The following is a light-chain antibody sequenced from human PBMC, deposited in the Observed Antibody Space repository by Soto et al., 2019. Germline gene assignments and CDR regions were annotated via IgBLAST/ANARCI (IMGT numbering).Light chain of an antibody. V-gene: IGLV7-43*01. CDR1: TGSVTSVSY. J-gene: IGLJ3*02. CDR3: LLYYGGAQVWV. CDR2: STT. Sequence: QTVVTQEPSLTVSPGGTVTLTCASSTGSVTSVSYASWFQQKPGQPPRSLIYSTTNKHSWTPARFSGSLLGGKAVLTLSGVQPEDETEYYCLLYYGGAQVWVFGGGTKLTVL.